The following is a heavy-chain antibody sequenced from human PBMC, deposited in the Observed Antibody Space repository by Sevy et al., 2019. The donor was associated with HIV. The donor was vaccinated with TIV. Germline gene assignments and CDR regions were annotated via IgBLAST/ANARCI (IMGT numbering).Heavy chain of an antibody. CDR2: TWYDGINR. D-gene: IGHD3-10*01. Sequence: GSLRLSCAASGFNFNDYGIHWVRQAPGKGLEWVAVTWYDGINRFYGDSVKGRFTISRDNSKNTLYLQMDSLRVEDTAVYYCARDNLLPIMVSMVRGALSFYFDYWGQGTLVTVSS. CDR3: ARDNLLPIMVSMVRGALSFYFDY. CDR1: GFNFNDYG. V-gene: IGHV3-33*01. J-gene: IGHJ4*02.